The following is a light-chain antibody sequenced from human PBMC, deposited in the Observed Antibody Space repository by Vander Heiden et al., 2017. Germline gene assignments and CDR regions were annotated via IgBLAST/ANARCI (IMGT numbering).Light chain of an antibody. CDR3: QSYDSSLSGYV. V-gene: IGLV1-40*01. CDR1: SSNIGAGYD. J-gene: IGLJ1*01. CDR2: GNS. Sequence: QSVLTQPPSVSGAPGQRVTISCTGSSSNIGAGYDVHWYQQLPGTAPKLLIYGNSNRPSGVPDRFSGSKSGTSASLAINGLQAEDEADYYCQSYDSSLSGYVFGTGTKVTVL.